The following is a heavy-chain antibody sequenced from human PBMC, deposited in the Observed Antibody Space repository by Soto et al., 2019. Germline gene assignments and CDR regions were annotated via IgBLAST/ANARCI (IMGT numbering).Heavy chain of an antibody. CDR1: GGSISSGGYS. V-gene: IGHV4-30-2*01. D-gene: IGHD2-15*01. Sequence: QLRLQESGSGLVKPSQTLSLTCAVSGGSISSGGYSWSWIGQPPGKGLEWIGYIYHSGSTYYNPSLKSRVTISVDRSKNQFSLMLSSVTAADTAVYYCARGQVVAAQHWGQGTLVTVSS. J-gene: IGHJ4*02. CDR3: ARGQVVAAQH. CDR2: IYHSGST.